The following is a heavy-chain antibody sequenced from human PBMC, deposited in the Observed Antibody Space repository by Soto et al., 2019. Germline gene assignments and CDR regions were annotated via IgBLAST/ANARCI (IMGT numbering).Heavy chain of an antibody. CDR1: GFTFSSYG. J-gene: IGHJ5*02. CDR3: AKEATYAIRPWFDP. V-gene: IGHV3-30*18. D-gene: IGHD2-8*01. Sequence: GGSLRLSCAASGFTFSSYGMHWVRQAPGKGLEWVAVISYDGSNKYYADSVQGRFTISRDNSKNTLYLQMNSLRAEDTAVYYCAKEATYAIRPWFDPWGQGTLVTVSS. CDR2: ISYDGSNK.